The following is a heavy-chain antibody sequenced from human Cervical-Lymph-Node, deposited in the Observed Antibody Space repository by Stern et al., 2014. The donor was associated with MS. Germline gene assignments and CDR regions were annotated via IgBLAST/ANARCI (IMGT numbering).Heavy chain of an antibody. CDR2: IYYSGRA. CDR1: GVSISSFY. J-gene: IGHJ4*02. Sequence: QLQLQESGPGLVKPSETLSLTCTVSGVSISSFYWSWIRKSPGKGLEWIGSIYYSGRANYNPSLKSRFTLSVDTSRNQFSLKLSSAAAVDTAVYYCASSRQVWLPFDYWGQGIQVTVAS. V-gene: IGHV4-59*01. CDR3: ASSRQVWLPFDY. D-gene: IGHD3-9*01.